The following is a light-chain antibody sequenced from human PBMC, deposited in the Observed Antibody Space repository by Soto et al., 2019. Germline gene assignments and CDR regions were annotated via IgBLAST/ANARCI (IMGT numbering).Light chain of an antibody. V-gene: IGKV1-12*01. Sequence: DIQMTQSPSSVSASVGDRVTITCRASQGITSWLAWHQQKPGKAPKLLIYSASNLQSGVPSRFSGSGSGTDFTLTISGLQPADFATYYCQQHTTFPLTFGGGTKVEIK. J-gene: IGKJ4*01. CDR3: QQHTTFPLT. CDR1: QGITSW. CDR2: SAS.